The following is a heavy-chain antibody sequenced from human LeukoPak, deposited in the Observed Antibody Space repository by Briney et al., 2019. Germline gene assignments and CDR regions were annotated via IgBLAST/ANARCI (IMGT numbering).Heavy chain of an antibody. CDR3: ARHPKSGYTGYESDY. CDR2: IKQDGSEK. Sequence: GGSLRLSCAASGFTFSSYWMSWVRQAPGKGLEWVANIKQDGSEKYYVDSVKGRFAISRGNAKNSLYLQMNSLRAEDTAVYYCARHPKSGYTGYESDYWGQGTLVTVSS. J-gene: IGHJ4*02. CDR1: GFTFSSYW. V-gene: IGHV3-7*01. D-gene: IGHD5-12*01.